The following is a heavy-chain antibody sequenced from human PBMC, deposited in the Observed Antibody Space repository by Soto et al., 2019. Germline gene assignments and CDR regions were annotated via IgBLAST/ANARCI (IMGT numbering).Heavy chain of an antibody. CDR1: GFTFSNYN. CDR2: VRRDSATK. CDR3: AREDIAGSYSNC. D-gene: IGHD1-26*01. Sequence: GGSLRLSCAASGFTFSNYNMNWVRQAPGKGLEWLSFVRRDSATKYYADSVKGRFTISRDNAKNSLYLQLSGLRDEDTAVYYCAREDIAGSYSNCWGQGTLVTVSS. V-gene: IGHV3-48*02. J-gene: IGHJ4*02.